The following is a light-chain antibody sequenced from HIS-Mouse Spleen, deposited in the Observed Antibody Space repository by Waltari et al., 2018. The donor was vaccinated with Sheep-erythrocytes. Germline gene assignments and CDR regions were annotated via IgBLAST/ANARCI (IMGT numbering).Light chain of an antibody. Sequence: QSALTQPASVSGSPGQSITISCTGISSDVGSYNLVSWYQQHPGKAPKLMIYAGSKRPSRVSNRFSGSKSGNTASLTISGLQAEDEADYYCCSYAGSSTPGVFGGGTKLTVL. CDR2: AGS. J-gene: IGLJ3*02. V-gene: IGLV2-23*01. CDR3: CSYAGSSTPGV. CDR1: SSDVGSYNL.